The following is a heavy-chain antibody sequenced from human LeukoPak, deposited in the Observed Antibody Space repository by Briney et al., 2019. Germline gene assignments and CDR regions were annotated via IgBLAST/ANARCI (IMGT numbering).Heavy chain of an antibody. V-gene: IGHV4-38-2*01. J-gene: IGHJ4*02. CDR2: IYHSGST. CDR3: ARVDLYYDSSGYYRYGVFDY. CDR1: GYSISSGYY. Sequence: SETLSLTCAVSGYSISSGYYWGWIRQPPGKGLEWIGSIYHSGSTYYNPSLKSRVTISVDTSKNQFSLKLSSVAAADTAVYYCARVDLYYDSSGYYRYGVFDYWGQGTLVTVSS. D-gene: IGHD3-22*01.